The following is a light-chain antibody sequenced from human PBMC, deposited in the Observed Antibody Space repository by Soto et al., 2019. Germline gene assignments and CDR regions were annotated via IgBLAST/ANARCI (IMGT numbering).Light chain of an antibody. Sequence: IQMTQSPSTLSVSVGDRVTITCRASQTISSWLAWYQQKPGRAPKLLIYDASSLQGGVPSRFSGSGSGTDFTLTISSLQPEDFATYYCLQDYDYLWTFGQGTKVDIK. CDR2: DAS. J-gene: IGKJ1*01. CDR1: QTISSW. V-gene: IGKV1-6*01. CDR3: LQDYDYLWT.